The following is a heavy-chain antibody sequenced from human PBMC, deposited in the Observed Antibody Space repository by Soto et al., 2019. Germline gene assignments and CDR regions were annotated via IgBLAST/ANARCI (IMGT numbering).Heavy chain of an antibody. V-gene: IGHV1-18*04. CDR3: ARHGYCSGGSCPQLVPFDY. D-gene: IGHD2-15*01. CDR1: GYTFTSYG. Sequence: QVQLVQSGAEVKKPGASVKVSCKASGYTFTSYGISWVRQAPGQGLEWMGWISAYNGNTNYAQKLQGRVTMTTDTATRTAYMELRSLRSDDTAVYYCARHGYCSGGSCPQLVPFDYWGQGTLVTVSS. CDR2: ISAYNGNT. J-gene: IGHJ4*02.